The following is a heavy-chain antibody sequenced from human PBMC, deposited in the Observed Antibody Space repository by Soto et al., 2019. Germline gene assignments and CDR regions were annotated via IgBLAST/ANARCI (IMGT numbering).Heavy chain of an antibody. CDR3: ARAKAVVIAALDI. CDR2: VSDNGGSRGGT. CDR1: GFMFNNSA. J-gene: IGHJ3*02. V-gene: IGHV3-23*01. Sequence: GXLRLSCKASGFMFNNSAMTWVRQAPGQGLQWVASVSDNGGSRGGTYYADSVKGRFTISRDNSKNTLYLQLDSLTGADTAVYYCARAKAVVIAALDIWGQGTMVTV. D-gene: IGHD2-21*01.